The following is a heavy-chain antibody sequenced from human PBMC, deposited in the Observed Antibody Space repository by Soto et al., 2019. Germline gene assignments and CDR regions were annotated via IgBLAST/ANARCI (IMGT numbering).Heavy chain of an antibody. CDR2: IYYSGST. CDR3: ARAAYYDILTGRYFDY. D-gene: IGHD3-9*01. Sequence: QVQLQESGPGLVKPSQTLSLTCTVSGGSISSGGYYWSWIRQHPGKGLEWIGYIYYSGSTYYNPSLKSRVTISVDTSKNQFSLKLSSVTAADTAVYYCARAAYYDILTGRYFDYWGQGTLVTVSS. V-gene: IGHV4-31*03. J-gene: IGHJ4*02. CDR1: GGSISSGGYY.